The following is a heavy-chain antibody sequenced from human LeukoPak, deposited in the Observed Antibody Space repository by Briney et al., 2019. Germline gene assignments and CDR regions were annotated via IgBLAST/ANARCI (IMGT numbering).Heavy chain of an antibody. D-gene: IGHD3-22*01. V-gene: IGHV4-59*01. J-gene: IGHJ4*02. CDR1: GGSIRSYY. CDR2: IHHSGST. CDR3: ARRGYYYDSRGYYYFDY. Sequence: SETLSLTCTVSGGSIRSYYWGWIRQPPGKGLEWIGDIHHSGSTDYNPSLKSRVTISVDTSKNQFSLKLSSVTAADTAVYHCARRGYYYDSRGYYYFDYWGQGSLVTVSS.